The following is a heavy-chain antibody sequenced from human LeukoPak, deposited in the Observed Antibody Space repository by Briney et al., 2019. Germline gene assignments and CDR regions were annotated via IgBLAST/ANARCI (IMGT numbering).Heavy chain of an antibody. D-gene: IGHD4-17*01. CDR1: GGSIISSYY. Sequence: SETLSLTCTVSGGSIISSYYWSWIRQPPGKGLEWIGYIHYSGNTNYNPSLKSRVTISVDTSKNQFSLKLSSVTAADTAVYYCARGTYGDDWGQGTLVSVSS. V-gene: IGHV4-59*08. J-gene: IGHJ4*02. CDR2: IHYSGNT. CDR3: ARGTYGDD.